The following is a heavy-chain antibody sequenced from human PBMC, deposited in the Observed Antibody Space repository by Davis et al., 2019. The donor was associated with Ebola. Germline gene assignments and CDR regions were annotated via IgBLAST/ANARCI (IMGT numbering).Heavy chain of an antibody. J-gene: IGHJ5*02. Sequence: SETLSLTCTVSGGSISSYYWSWIRQPPGKGLEWIGYIYYSGSTYYNPSLKSRVTISVDTSKNQFSLKLSSVTAADTAVYYCARAIVVAPFDPWGQGTLVTVSS. V-gene: IGHV4-59*12. D-gene: IGHD2-2*01. CDR3: ARAIVVAPFDP. CDR1: GGSISSYY. CDR2: IYYSGST.